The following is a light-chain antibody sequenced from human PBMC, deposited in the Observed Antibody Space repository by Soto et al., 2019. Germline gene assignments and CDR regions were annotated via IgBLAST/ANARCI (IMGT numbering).Light chain of an antibody. Sequence: EIVLTQSPGTLSLSPGERATLSCRASQSVSSSYLAWYQQKPGQAPRLLIYGASSRATGIPDRFSGSGSGTDFTLSISSLQPDDFATYYCQQYNSFSGTFGGGTKVDIK. J-gene: IGKJ4*01. CDR3: QQYNSFSGT. V-gene: IGKV3-20*01. CDR2: GAS. CDR1: QSVSSSY.